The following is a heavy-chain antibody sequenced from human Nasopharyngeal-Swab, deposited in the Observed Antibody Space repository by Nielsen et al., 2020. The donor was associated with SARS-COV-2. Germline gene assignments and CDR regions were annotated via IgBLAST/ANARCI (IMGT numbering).Heavy chain of an antibody. D-gene: IGHD6-13*01. CDR2: IYYSGST. CDR3: ARDHQLGAGSSLLYYYYGMDV. J-gene: IGHJ6*02. CDR1: GGSIISYY. V-gene: IGHV4-59*01. Sequence: SETLSLTCTVSGGSIISYYWSWIRQPPGKGLAWIGYIYYSGSTNYNPSLKSRVTISVDTSKNQFSLKLSSVTAADTAVYYCARDHQLGAGSSLLYYYYGMDVWGQGTTGTVSS.